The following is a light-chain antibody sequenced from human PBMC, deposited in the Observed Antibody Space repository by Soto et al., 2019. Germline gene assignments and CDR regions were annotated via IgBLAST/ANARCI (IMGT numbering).Light chain of an antibody. Sequence: TQSPSFLSASVGDRVTITCRASQSVSSNLAWYQQKPGQAPRLLMYGASTRATGIPARFSGSGSGTEFTLTISSLQSEDFAVYYCQQYDNWPLTFGGGTKVDIK. CDR1: QSVSSN. J-gene: IGKJ4*01. V-gene: IGKV3-15*01. CDR3: QQYDNWPLT. CDR2: GAS.